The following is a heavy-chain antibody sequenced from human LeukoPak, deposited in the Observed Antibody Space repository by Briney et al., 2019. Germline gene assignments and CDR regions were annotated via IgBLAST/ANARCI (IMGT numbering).Heavy chain of an antibody. J-gene: IGHJ4*02. D-gene: IGHD3-22*01. CDR1: GASISSYY. CDR3: ARYYADINGYYYYYDY. V-gene: IGHV4-59*01. CDR2: SAHSGST. Sequence: PSETLSLTCTVSGASISSYYWSWIRQPPGKGLEWIGFSAHSGSTSYNPSLKSRVTISADRSMNHFSLMLTSVTAADTAVYYCARYYADINGYYYYYDYWGQGTLVTVSS.